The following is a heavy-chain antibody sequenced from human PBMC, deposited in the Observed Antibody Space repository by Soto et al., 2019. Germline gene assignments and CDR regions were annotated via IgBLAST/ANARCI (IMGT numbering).Heavy chain of an antibody. V-gene: IGHV4-59*01. Sequence: SETLSLTCTVSGGSISSYYWSWIRQPPGKGLEWIGYIYYSGSTNYNPSLKSRVTISVDTPKNQFSLKLSSVTTADTAVYYCARGYSGYDSDFDYWGQGTLVTVSS. J-gene: IGHJ4*02. CDR2: IYYSGST. D-gene: IGHD5-12*01. CDR3: ARGYSGYDSDFDY. CDR1: GGSISSYY.